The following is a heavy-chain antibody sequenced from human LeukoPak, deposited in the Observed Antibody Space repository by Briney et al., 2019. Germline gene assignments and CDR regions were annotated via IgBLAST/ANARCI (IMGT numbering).Heavy chain of an antibody. CDR1: GYTFTDFG. J-gene: IGHJ3*02. Sequence: ASVKVSCKASGYTFTDFGISWVRQAPGQGLEWMGWSSAYNGDTKYAQKFQGRVTMTEDTSTDTAYMELSSLRSEDTAVYYCATVTLAFDIWGQGTMVTVSS. V-gene: IGHV1-18*01. CDR2: SSAYNGDT. D-gene: IGHD1-14*01. CDR3: ATVTLAFDI.